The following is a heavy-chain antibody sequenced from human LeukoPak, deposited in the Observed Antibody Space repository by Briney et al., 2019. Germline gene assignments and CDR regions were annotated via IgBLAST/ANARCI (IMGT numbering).Heavy chain of an antibody. J-gene: IGHJ4*02. CDR1: GFSVSGYY. V-gene: IGHV3-66*01. Sequence: GGSLRLSCAASGFSVSGYYLSWVRQAPGKGLEWVSVIYSGGDTSYVDSVKGRFTISRDNSKNTLYLQMNSLRAEDTAVYYCARAPLLLLWGQGTLVTVSS. CDR2: IYSGGDT. CDR3: ARAPLLLL.